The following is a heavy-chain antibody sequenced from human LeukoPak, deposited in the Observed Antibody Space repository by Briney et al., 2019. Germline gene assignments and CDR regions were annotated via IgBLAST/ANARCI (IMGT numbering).Heavy chain of an antibody. CDR3: VRDYTYCTSTSCYAA. Sequence: GGSLRLSCAASGFSFSNNEMNWVRQAPGKGLEWASYISRSGTTIYYADSVKGRFTISRDNDKNSLYLEMNSLRAEDTAVYYCVRDYTYCTSTSCYAAWGQGTLVTVSS. J-gene: IGHJ5*02. D-gene: IGHD2-2*01. V-gene: IGHV3-48*03. CDR1: GFSFSNNE. CDR2: ISRSGTTI.